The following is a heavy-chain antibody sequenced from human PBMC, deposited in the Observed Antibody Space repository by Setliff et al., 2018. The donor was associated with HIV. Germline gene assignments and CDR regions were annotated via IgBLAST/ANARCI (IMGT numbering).Heavy chain of an antibody. V-gene: IGHV4-4*07. CDR2: IYTSGST. J-gene: IGHJ4*02. Sequence: PSETLSLTCTVSGGSISSYYWSWIRQPAGKGLEWIGRIYTSGSTNYNPSLKSRVTMSIDTSKNQFSLKVRSVSAADTAVYYCARDPPGYGGYDYLRYFDYWGQGTLVTVSS. D-gene: IGHD5-12*01. CDR3: ARDPPGYGGYDYLRYFDY. CDR1: GGSISSYY.